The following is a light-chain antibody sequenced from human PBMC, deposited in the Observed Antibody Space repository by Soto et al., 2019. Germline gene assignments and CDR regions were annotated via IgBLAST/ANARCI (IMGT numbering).Light chain of an antibody. CDR1: SSDVGGHNY. CDR2: DVT. Sequence: QAVVTQPRSVSGSPGQSVTISCTGTSSDVGGHNYVSWYQHHPGKAPRLMIYDVTQRPAGVPYRFSGSKSDNTASLSISGLQAEDEADYYCCSYGGSYNLIFGGGTKVTVL. CDR3: CSYGGSYNLI. V-gene: IGLV2-11*01. J-gene: IGLJ2*01.